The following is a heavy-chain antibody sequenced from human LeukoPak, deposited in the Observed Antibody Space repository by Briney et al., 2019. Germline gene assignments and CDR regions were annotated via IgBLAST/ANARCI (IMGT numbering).Heavy chain of an antibody. Sequence: SETLSLTCAVYGGSLSGSYWSWIRQPPGKGLEWIGEINHSGSANYNPSLKSRVTLSIDKSKNQFSLNLNSVTAADTAVYYCARARRDSGYYKVDYWGQGTLVAVSS. CDR1: GGSLSGSY. J-gene: IGHJ4*02. CDR2: INHSGSA. CDR3: ARARRDSGYYKVDY. D-gene: IGHD3-3*01. V-gene: IGHV4-34*01.